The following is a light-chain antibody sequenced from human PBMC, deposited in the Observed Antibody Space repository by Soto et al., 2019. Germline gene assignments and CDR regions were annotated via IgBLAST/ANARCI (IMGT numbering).Light chain of an antibody. J-gene: IGKJ5*01. CDR1: QSISNW. V-gene: IGKV1-5*03. CDR3: QQRSNWPIT. CDR2: KAS. Sequence: DIQMTQSPSTLSASVGDRVTITCRASQSISNWLAWYQQKPGKAPKLLTYKASSLQSGVPSRFSGSGSGTDFTLTISSLQPEDFAVYYCQQRSNWPITFGQGTRLEI.